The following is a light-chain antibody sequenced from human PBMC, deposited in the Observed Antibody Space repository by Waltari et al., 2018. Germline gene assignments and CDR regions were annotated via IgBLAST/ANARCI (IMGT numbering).Light chain of an antibody. Sequence: DIQMTQSPSSLSASVGDRVTITCRASQAISNYLAWYQQKPGKVPKLLIYAASIWQSGVPSRFSGTGSGTGFSLTISSLQPEDVATYYCQKYNSVPLTFGGGTKVEIK. CDR3: QKYNSVPLT. CDR2: AAS. CDR1: QAISNY. J-gene: IGKJ4*01. V-gene: IGKV1-27*01.